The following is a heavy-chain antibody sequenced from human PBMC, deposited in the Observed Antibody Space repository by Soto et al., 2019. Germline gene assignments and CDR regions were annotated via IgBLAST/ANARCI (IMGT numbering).Heavy chain of an antibody. V-gene: IGHV1-2*04. Sequence: GASVQVSCKASGYTFTGYYMHWVRQAPGQGLEWMGWINPNSGGTNYAQKFQGWVTMTRDTSISTAYMELSRLRSDDTAVYYCARDHPYSSSSRGFDPWGQGTLVTVSS. CDR3: ARDHPYSSSSRGFDP. J-gene: IGHJ5*02. CDR1: GYTFTGYY. D-gene: IGHD6-6*01. CDR2: INPNSGGT.